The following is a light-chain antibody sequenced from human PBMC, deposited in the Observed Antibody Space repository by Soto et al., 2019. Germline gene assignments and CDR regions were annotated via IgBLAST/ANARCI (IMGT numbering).Light chain of an antibody. CDR3: QQSDSTPIT. Sequence: DIQMTHSPSSLSSSVVYRVTITCRPSQAISTYLNWYQQKPGRAPKLLIFGASSLQSGVPSRFSGSGSGTHFTLTISSLQPEDFAIYYCQQSDSTPITFGQGTRLEIK. CDR1: QAISTY. V-gene: IGKV1-39*01. CDR2: GAS. J-gene: IGKJ5*01.